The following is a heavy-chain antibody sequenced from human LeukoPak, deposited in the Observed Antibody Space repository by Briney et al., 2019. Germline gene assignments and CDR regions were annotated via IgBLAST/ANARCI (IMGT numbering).Heavy chain of an antibody. J-gene: IGHJ5*02. CDR1: GDSINSHH. V-gene: IGHV4-59*11. Sequence: SETLSLTCTVSGDSINSHHWNWIRQPPGKGLGWIGYMYYSGSTMYNRSLKSRVAISIDTSKNQFSLKLSSVTAADTAVYYCARDTYDYYFDPWGQGILVTVSS. CDR3: ARDTYDYYFDP. CDR2: MYYSGST. D-gene: IGHD1-26*01.